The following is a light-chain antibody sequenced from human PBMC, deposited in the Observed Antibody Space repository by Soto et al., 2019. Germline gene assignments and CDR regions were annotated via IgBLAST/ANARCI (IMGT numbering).Light chain of an antibody. J-gene: IGKJ4*01. V-gene: IGKV1-5*02. CDR3: LQHNSYPLT. CDR2: AAS. Sequence: DIQRTQSPSTLSSSGGVSLTLIGRASQSISSWLAWYQQKPGKAPKRLIYAASSLQSGVPSRFSGSGSGTEFTLTISSLQPEDSATYYCLQHNSYPLTFGGGTKWIS. CDR1: QSISSW.